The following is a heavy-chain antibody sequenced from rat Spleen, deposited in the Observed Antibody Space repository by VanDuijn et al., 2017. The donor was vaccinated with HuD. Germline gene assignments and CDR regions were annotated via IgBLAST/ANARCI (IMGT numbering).Heavy chain of an antibody. V-gene: IGHV5-19*01. Sequence: EVQLVESGGGLVQPGRSLKLSCAASGFTFINYDMHWIRQAPTKGLEWVASISPSGGSTYYRDSVKGRFTVSRDDANNMHYLQMDSLRSEDTATYYCAIHGGLRNWFDSWGQGTLVTVSS. CDR3: AIHGGLRNWFDS. CDR2: ISPSGGST. J-gene: IGHJ3*01. CDR1: GFTFINYD. D-gene: IGHD1-11*01.